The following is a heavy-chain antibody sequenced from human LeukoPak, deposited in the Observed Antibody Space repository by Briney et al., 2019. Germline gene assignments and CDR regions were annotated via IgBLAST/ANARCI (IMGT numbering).Heavy chain of an antibody. Sequence: SETLSLTCAVYGGSLSGSFSGFHWSWFRQPPGKGLEWIGEIHQSGSANYNPSLKSRVTISEDTSKNQFSLNLRSVTAADTAVYYCARRYGWSDYWGQGSLVTVSS. J-gene: IGHJ4*02. CDR1: GGSLSGSFSGFH. CDR3: ARRYGWSDY. V-gene: IGHV4-34*01. D-gene: IGHD5-18*01. CDR2: IHQSGSA.